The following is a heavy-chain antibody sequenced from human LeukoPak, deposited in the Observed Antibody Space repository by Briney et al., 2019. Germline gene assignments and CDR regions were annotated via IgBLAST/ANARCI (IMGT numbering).Heavy chain of an antibody. CDR1: GYTFTGYY. V-gene: IGHV1-2*04. CDR3: ARGGITGTTRGPTRLNDAFDI. D-gene: IGHD1-20*01. CDR2: INPNSGGT. Sequence: GASVKVSCKASGYTFTGYYMHWVRQAPGQGLEWVGWINPNSGGTNYAQKFQGWVTMTRDTSISTAYMELSRLRSDDTAVYYCARGGITGTTRGPTRLNDAFDIWGQGTMVTVSS. J-gene: IGHJ3*02.